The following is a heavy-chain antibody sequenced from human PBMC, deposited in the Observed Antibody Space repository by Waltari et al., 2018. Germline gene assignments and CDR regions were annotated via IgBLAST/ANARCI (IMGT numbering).Heavy chain of an antibody. CDR3: ARDVQVSAPGGHYFDY. J-gene: IGHJ4*02. V-gene: IGHV3-53*01. Sequence: EVQLVESGGGLIQPGESLRLSCAASGFTVSSSYMSWVRQAPGKGLEWVAVIYRGGTTYYGDAVKGRFTIFRDISKNTLYLQMTSLRAEDTAVYYCARDVQVSAPGGHYFDYWGQGTLVTVSS. D-gene: IGHD2-15*01. CDR2: IYRGGTT. CDR1: GFTVSSSY.